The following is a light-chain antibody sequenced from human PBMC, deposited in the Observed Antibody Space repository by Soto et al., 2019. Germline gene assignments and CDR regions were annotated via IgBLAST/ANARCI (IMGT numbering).Light chain of an antibody. CDR2: DVT. Sequence: QSALTQPRSVSGSLGQSVTISCTGPKSDVGTMNYVSWYQQRPGKAPKLLIYDVTKRPSGVPDRFSGSKASLIISGLQAEDEADYYCCSYAGTYTSYVFGTGTKLTVL. V-gene: IGLV2-11*01. J-gene: IGLJ1*01. CDR1: KSDVGTMNY. CDR3: CSYAGTYTSYV.